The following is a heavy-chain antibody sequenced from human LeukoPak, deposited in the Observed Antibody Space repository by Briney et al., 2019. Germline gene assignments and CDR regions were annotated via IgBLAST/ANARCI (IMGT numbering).Heavy chain of an antibody. CDR1: GFTFSGSA. CDR2: IRSKANSYAA. Sequence: GGSLRLSCAASGFTFSGSAMHWVRQASGKGLEWVGRIRSKANSYAAAYAASVKGRFTISRDDSKNTAYLQMNSLKTEDTAVYYCTPGIAVAFWGQGTLVTASS. D-gene: IGHD6-19*01. J-gene: IGHJ4*02. CDR3: TPGIAVAF. V-gene: IGHV3-73*01.